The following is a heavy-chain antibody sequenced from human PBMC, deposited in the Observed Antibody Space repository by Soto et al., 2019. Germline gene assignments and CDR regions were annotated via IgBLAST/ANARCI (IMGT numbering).Heavy chain of an antibody. CDR3: VRVLRGFSYGPFDD. Sequence: SETLSLTCVVSGGSLSSYYWSWIRQPPGKGLEWIGYIYYSGSTNYNPSLKSRVTISVDTSKNQFSLKLRSVTAADTAVYYCVRVLRGFSYGPFDDWGQGTLVTVSS. CDR2: IYYSGST. CDR1: GGSLSSYY. V-gene: IGHV4-59*08. J-gene: IGHJ4*02. D-gene: IGHD5-18*01.